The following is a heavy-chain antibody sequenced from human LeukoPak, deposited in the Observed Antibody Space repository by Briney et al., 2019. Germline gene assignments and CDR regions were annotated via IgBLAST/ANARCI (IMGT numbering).Heavy chain of an antibody. V-gene: IGHV3-23*01. CDR1: GFTFSNYA. CDR2: ISGSGGST. J-gene: IGHJ5*02. D-gene: IGHD6-13*01. CDR3: ASGGSIPS. Sequence: GGSLRLSCAASGFTFSNYAMTWVRQAPGKGLECVSAISGSGGSTYYAESVKGRFTISRDNSKNTLSLQMNSLRAEDTAVYYCASGGSIPSWGQGILVTVSS.